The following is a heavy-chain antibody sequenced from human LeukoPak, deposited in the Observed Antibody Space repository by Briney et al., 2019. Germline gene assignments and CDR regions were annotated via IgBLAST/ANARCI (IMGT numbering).Heavy chain of an antibody. Sequence: SVTVSCKASGGTFSSYAISWVRQAPGQGLEWMGGIIPIFGTANYAQKFQGRVTITTDESTSTAYMELSSLRSEDTAVYYCARESSGGNWFDPWGQGTLVTVSS. J-gene: IGHJ5*02. CDR3: ARESSGGNWFDP. V-gene: IGHV1-69*05. CDR2: IIPIFGTA. D-gene: IGHD2-15*01. CDR1: GGTFSSYA.